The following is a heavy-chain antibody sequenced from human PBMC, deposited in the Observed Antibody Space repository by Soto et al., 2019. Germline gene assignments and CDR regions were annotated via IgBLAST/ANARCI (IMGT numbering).Heavy chain of an antibody. CDR1: GGTFSSYT. CDR3: TRGSTATYMGGDAFEI. Sequence: QVLLVQSGAEVKKPGSSVKVTCKAAGGTFSSYTIIWVLQAPGQGLEYMGGIMPIFGTATYTQSFQDRVTITAEESTITVYMELRSLTSDDTAVYYCTRGSTATYMGGDAFEIWGQGTMVTVSS. CDR2: IMPIFGTA. J-gene: IGHJ3*02. D-gene: IGHD3-16*01. V-gene: IGHV1-69*01.